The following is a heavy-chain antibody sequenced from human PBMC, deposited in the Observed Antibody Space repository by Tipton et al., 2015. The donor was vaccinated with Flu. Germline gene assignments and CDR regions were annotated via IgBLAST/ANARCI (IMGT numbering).Heavy chain of an antibody. V-gene: IGHV4-59*12. Sequence: TLSLTCTVSGGSISSYYWSWIRQPPGKGLEWIGYIYYSGSTNYNPSLKSRVTISVDTSKNQFSLKLNSVTAADTAVYYCARDQGLRALDYWGQGTLVTVSS. J-gene: IGHJ4*02. D-gene: IGHD6-25*01. CDR2: IYYSGST. CDR3: ARDQGLRALDY. CDR1: GGSISSYY.